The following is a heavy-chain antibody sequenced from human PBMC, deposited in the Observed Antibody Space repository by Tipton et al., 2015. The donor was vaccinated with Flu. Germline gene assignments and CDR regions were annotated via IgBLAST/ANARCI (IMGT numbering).Heavy chain of an antibody. CDR2: IYYSGST. Sequence: TLSLTCTVSGGSISSYYWSWIRQPPEKGLEWIGYIYYSGSTNYNPSLKSRVTISVDTSKNQFSLKLSSVTAADTAVYYCARDREYYDSSGTYYYYGMDVWGQGTTVTVSS. CDR3: ARDREYYDSSGTYYYYGMDV. D-gene: IGHD3-22*01. J-gene: IGHJ6*02. V-gene: IGHV4-59*01. CDR1: GGSISSYY.